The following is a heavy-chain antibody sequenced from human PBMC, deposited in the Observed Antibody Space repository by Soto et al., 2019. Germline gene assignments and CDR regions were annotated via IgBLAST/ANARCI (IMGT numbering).Heavy chain of an antibody. CDR3: AKGKTSGWYYFDY. J-gene: IGHJ4*02. V-gene: IGHV3-23*01. D-gene: IGHD6-19*01. CDR2: LSASGRDT. Sequence: EVQLLESGGELVQPGGSLRLSCAASGFTFSNFAMSWVRQAPGRGLEWVSGLSASGRDTYYADSVKDRFTVSRDNSKYTVDRQMNSLRAEDTAIYYCAKGKTSGWYYFDYWGQGALVTVAS. CDR1: GFTFSNFA.